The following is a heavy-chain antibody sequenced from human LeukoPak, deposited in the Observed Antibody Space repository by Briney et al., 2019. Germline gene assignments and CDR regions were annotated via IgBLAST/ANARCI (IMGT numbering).Heavy chain of an antibody. CDR3: ASVLAIFGLDTTDFYMDG. J-gene: IGHJ6*03. CDR1: GASISSHY. CDR2: TSGSI. V-gene: IGHV4-59*11. Sequence: SETLSLTCAVSGASISSHYWSWIRQPPGKGLEWIGYTSGSISDNPSLKSRVAVSVDPSQNQVSLILTSVTAADTAVYYCASVLAIFGLDTTDFYMDGWGKGTTVTVSS. D-gene: IGHD3/OR15-3a*01.